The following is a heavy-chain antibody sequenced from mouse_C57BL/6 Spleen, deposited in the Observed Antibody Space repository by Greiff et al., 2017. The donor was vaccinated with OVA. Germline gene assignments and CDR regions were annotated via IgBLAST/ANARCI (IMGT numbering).Heavy chain of an antibody. CDR3: YYGSSYGAYAMDY. Sequence: VQLQQPGAELVRPGTSVKLSCKASGYTFTSYWMHWVKQRPGQGLEWIGVIDPSDSYTNYNQKFKGKATLTVDTSSSTAYMQLSSLTSEDSAVYYCYYGSSYGAYAMDYWGQGTSVTVSS. J-gene: IGHJ4*01. CDR1: GYTFTSYW. D-gene: IGHD1-1*01. CDR2: IDPSDSYT. V-gene: IGHV1-59*01.